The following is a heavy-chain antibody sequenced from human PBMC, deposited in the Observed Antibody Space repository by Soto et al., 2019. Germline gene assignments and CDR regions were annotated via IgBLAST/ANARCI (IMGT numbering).Heavy chain of an antibody. CDR2: ISAYNGNT. CDR3: ARDNGYESDY. CDR1: VYTFTSMV. Sequence: QVQLVQSGAEVKKPGASGKVSGKASVYTFTSMVISWVRQAPGQGLEGMGWISAYNGNTNNAQKLQGRVTMTTDTSTSTAYMELRSLRSDDTAVYYCARDNGYESDYWGQGTLVTVSS. V-gene: IGHV1-18*01. J-gene: IGHJ4*02. D-gene: IGHD5-12*01.